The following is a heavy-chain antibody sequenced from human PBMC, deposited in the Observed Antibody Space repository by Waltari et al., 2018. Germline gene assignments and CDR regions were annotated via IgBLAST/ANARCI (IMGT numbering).Heavy chain of an antibody. V-gene: IGHV1-58*01. CDR1: EFTFSQSA. J-gene: IGHJ3*02. CDR3: GARDGYNSFDI. Sequence: QMQLMQSGPEVKKPGTSVKVSCKASEFTFSQSAVQWVRQARGQRFEWIGWIVVGSGNTYYAQNLQERVTISRDTVTSTAYMELSSLRSEDTAVYYCGARDGYNSFDIWGQGTVVTVSS. CDR2: IVVGSGNT. D-gene: IGHD1-1*01.